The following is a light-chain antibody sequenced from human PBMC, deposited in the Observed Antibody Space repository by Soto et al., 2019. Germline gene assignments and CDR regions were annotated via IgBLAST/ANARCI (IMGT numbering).Light chain of an antibody. V-gene: IGKV3-15*01. Sequence: EIVFTQSPGTLSLSPGERATLSCRASQSVNSRLAWYQHKPGQAPRLLIYGASTRATGIPARFSGSGSGTEFTLTIRRLQSEDLAVYYGQQYNNWPTITVGQGTRREIK. J-gene: IGKJ5*01. CDR3: QQYNNWPTIT. CDR2: GAS. CDR1: QSVNSR.